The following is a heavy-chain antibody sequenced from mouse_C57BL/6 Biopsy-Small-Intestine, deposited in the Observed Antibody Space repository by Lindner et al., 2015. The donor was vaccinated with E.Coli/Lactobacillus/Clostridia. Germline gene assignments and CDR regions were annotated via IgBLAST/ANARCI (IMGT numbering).Heavy chain of an antibody. D-gene: IGHD2-2*01. CDR2: ISPGGGST. Sequence: SVKVSCKASGYTFTSYSMHWVRQAPGQGLEWMGMISPGGGSTNHAQKFQGRVIMTRDTSTSTVYMDLSSLRSEDTAVYYCTRSSEGSWTTLVQGASWTFDIWGQGTMVTVSS. CDR1: GYTFTSYS. J-gene: IGHJ3*01. V-gene: IGHV1S22*01. CDR3: TRSSEGSWTTLVQGASWTFDI.